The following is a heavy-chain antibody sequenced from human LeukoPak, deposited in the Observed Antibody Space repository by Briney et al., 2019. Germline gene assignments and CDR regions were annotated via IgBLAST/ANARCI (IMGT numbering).Heavy chain of an antibody. CDR1: RGSISSYY. CDR3: ARGAPGGNDYGDY. CDR2: IYYTGST. J-gene: IGHJ4*02. V-gene: IGHV4-59*01. Sequence: PSETLSLTCTVSRGSISSYYWSWIRQPPGKGLEWTGYIYYTGSTNYNPSLKSRVTISVDTSKNQFSLKLSSVTAADTAVYYCARGAPGGNDYGDYWGQGTLVTVSS.